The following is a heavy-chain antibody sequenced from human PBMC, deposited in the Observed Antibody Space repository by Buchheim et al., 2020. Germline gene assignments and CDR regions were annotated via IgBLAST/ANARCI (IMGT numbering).Heavy chain of an antibody. J-gene: IGHJ5*02. V-gene: IGHV3-7*01. CDR2: IKQDGSEK. CDR3: ARDKGGRTYYDFWSGYYRVWFDP. CDR1: GFTFSSYW. Sequence: EVQLVESGGGLVQPGGSLRLSCAASGFTFSSYWMSWVRQAPGKGLEWVANIKQDGSEKYYVDSVKGRFTISRDNAKNSLYLQMNSLRAEDTAVYYCARDKGGRTYYDFWSGYYRVWFDPWGQGTL. D-gene: IGHD3-3*01.